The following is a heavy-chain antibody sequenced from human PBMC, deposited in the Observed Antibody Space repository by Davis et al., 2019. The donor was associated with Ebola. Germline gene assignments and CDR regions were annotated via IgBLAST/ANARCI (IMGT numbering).Heavy chain of an antibody. J-gene: IGHJ5*02. Sequence: ASVKVSCKASGYTFTGYYMHWARQAPGQGLEWMGWINPNSGGTNYAQKFQGWVTMTRDTSISTAYMELSSLRSEDTAVYYCARDIVVVVAARVGGWFDPWGQGTLVTVSS. D-gene: IGHD2-15*01. CDR1: GYTFTGYY. CDR2: INPNSGGT. V-gene: IGHV1-2*04. CDR3: ARDIVVVVAARVGGWFDP.